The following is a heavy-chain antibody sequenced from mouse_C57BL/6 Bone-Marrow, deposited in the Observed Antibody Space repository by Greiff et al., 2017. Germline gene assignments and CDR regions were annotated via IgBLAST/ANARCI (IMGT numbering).Heavy chain of an antibody. CDR1: GFSLTSYG. V-gene: IGHV2-5*01. D-gene: IGHD1-1*01. CDR3: AKNWDYLFAY. CDR2: IWRGGST. Sequence: VMLVESGPGLVQPSQSLSITCTVSGFSLTSYGVHWVRQSPGKGLEWMGVIWRGGSTDYNAAFMSRLSITKDNSMSQVFFKMNSLQADDTAIYYCAKNWDYLFAYWGQGTLVTVSA. J-gene: IGHJ3*01.